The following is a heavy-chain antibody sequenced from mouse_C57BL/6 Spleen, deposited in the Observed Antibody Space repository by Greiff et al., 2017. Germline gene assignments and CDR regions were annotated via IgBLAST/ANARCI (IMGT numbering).Heavy chain of an antibody. D-gene: IGHD2-5*01. CDR3: ARDSNYVFFDY. CDR1: GYSITSGYY. V-gene: IGHV3-6*01. J-gene: IGHJ2*01. CDR2: ISYDGSN. Sequence: ESGPGLVKPSQSLSLTCSVTGYSITSGYYWNWIRQFPGNKLEWMGYISYDGSNNYNPSLKNRISITRDTSKNQFFLKLNSVTTEDTATYYCARDSNYVFFDYWGQGTTLTVSS.